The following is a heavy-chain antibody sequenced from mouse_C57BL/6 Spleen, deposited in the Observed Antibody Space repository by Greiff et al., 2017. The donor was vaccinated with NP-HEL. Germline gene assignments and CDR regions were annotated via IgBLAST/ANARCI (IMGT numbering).Heavy chain of an antibody. CDR1: GFTFSSYG. Sequence: EVQLVESGGDLVKPGGSLKLSCAASGFTFSSYGMSWVRQTPDKRLEWVATISSGGSYTYYPDSVKGRFTISRDNSKNTLYLQMSSLKSEDTAMYCYSRHLGLYYFDYWGQGTTLTVSS. D-gene: IGHD4-1*01. CDR2: ISSGGSYT. J-gene: IGHJ2*01. CDR3: SRHLGLYYFDY. V-gene: IGHV5-6*01.